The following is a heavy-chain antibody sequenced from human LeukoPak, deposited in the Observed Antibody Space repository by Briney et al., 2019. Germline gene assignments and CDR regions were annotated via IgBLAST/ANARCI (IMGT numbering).Heavy chain of an antibody. CDR3: ARDRGSQDY. CDR1: GFTFSSYG. V-gene: IGHV3-7*05. D-gene: IGHD3-10*01. J-gene: IGHJ4*02. CDR2: IKQDGSEK. Sequence: GRSLRLSCAASGFTFSSYGMHWVRQAPGKGLEWVANIKQDGSEKYYVDSVKGRFTISRDNAKNSLYLQMNSLRAEDTAVYYCARDRGSQDYWGQGTLVTVSS.